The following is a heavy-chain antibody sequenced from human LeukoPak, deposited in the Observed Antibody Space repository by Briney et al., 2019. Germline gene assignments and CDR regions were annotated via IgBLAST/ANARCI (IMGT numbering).Heavy chain of an antibody. CDR3: ARTPIVVVTARTDKYYYYMDV. V-gene: IGHV1-8*01. CDR2: MNPNSGNT. J-gene: IGHJ6*03. D-gene: IGHD2-21*02. CDR1: GYTFTSYD. Sequence: GASVKVSCKASGYTFTSYDINWVRQATGQGLEWMGWMNPNSGNTGYAQKFQGRVTMTRNTSISTAYMELSSLRSEDTAVYYCARTPIVVVTARTDKYYYYMDVWGKGTTVTVSS.